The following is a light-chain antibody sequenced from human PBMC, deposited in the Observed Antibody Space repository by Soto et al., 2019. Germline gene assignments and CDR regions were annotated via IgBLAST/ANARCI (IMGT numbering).Light chain of an antibody. J-gene: IGKJ4*01. Sequence: ENVLTQSPGTLSLSPGERATLSCRASQSVGRNYIAWFQQKPGPAPRLLMHTASVRDTCIPDRFSGSGSGTDFTLTISSLEPEDFAVFYCQQYAASPLTFGGGTKVEI. CDR2: TAS. V-gene: IGKV3-20*01. CDR1: QSVGRNY. CDR3: QQYAASPLT.